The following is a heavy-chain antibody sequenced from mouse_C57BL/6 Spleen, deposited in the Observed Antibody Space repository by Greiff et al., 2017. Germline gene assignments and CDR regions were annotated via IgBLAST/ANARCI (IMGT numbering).Heavy chain of an antibody. CDR1: GYTFTDYY. CDR2: INPNNGGT. J-gene: IGHJ2*01. V-gene: IGHV1-26*01. Sequence: EVQLQQSGPELVKPGASVKISCKASGYTFTDYYMNWVKQSHGKSLEWIGDINPNNGGTSYNQKFKGKATLTVDKSSSTAYMELRSLTSEDSAVYYCARDYYGSSLFDYWGQGTTLTVSS. CDR3: ARDYYGSSLFDY. D-gene: IGHD1-1*01.